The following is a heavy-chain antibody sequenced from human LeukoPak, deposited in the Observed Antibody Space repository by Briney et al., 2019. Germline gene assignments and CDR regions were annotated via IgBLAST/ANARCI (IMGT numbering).Heavy chain of an antibody. CDR1: GFTFSNYG. J-gene: IGHJ4*02. V-gene: IGHV4-34*01. CDR3: ARLLTMPNQPDLDY. D-gene: IGHD2/OR15-2a*01. CDR2: INHSGNT. Sequence: GTLRLSCATSGFTFSNYGMNWVRHAPGKGLEWIGEINHSGNTNYNPSLKSRVTISVDTSKSQFSLKLHSVTAADTAVYYCARLLTMPNQPDLDYWGQGTLVTVSS.